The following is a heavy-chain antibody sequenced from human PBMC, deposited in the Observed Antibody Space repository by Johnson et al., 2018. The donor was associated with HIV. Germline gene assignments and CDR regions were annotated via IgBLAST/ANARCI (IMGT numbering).Heavy chain of an antibody. CDR3: AKGLVYADPDDAFDI. CDR2: IRYDGSTE. D-gene: IGHD2-8*01. CDR1: GFTFSSYG. J-gene: IGHJ3*02. V-gene: IGHV3-30*02. Sequence: QVQLVESGGGVVQPGGSLRLSCVASGFTFSSYGMHWVRQAPGKGLEWVAFIRYDGSTEYYADSVKGRFTISRDNSKNTLYLQMNSLRAEDTAVYYCAKGLVYADPDDAFDIWGQGTMVTVSS.